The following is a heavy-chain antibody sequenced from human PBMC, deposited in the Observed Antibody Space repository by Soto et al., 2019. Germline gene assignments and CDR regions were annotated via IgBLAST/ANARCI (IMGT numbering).Heavy chain of an antibody. J-gene: IGHJ2*01. Sequence: QVQLVQSGAEVKEPGASVKVSCRASGYTFTNYAIHWVRQAPGQRLEWMGWLNPGNGNTKYPQKFQGRVTITRDTSASTAYMLLSSLRSEDTAVYYCARDQGLPYCGGDCYSDWYFDLWGRGTLVTVSS. CDR2: LNPGNGNT. CDR3: ARDQGLPYCGGDCYSDWYFDL. CDR1: GYTFTNYA. D-gene: IGHD2-21*01. V-gene: IGHV1-3*01.